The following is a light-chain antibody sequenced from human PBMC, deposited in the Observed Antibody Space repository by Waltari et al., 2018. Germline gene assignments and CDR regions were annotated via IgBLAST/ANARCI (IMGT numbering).Light chain of an antibody. CDR3: LIYMGSGIWV. Sequence: QPVVTQAPSLSVSPCGTVPLTCPLSPRSASPTPYVSWYQPTPGQAPRTLVYKASARSSGVPDRFSGSILGNKAALTITGAQAEDDSDYYCLIYMGSGIWVFGGGTKLTVL. V-gene: IGLV8-61*01. CDR2: KAS. J-gene: IGLJ3*02. CDR1: PRSASPTPY.